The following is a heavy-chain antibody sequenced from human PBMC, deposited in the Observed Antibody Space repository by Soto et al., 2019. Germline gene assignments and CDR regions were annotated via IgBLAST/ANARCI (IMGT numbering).Heavy chain of an antibody. CDR3: AILWFGKPPGYLDS. CDR1: GGSIRNYY. D-gene: IGHD3-10*01. V-gene: IGHV4-4*07. Sequence: QVQLQESGPGLVKPSETLSLTCSVSGGSIRNYYWNWIRQPAGKGLEWIGRIYTSGNSDYNPSLKSRVTMSADKSKNQLSLRLSSVTAADSAVYYCAILWFGKPPGYLDSGGQGIRVTISS. CDR2: IYTSGNS. J-gene: IGHJ4*02.